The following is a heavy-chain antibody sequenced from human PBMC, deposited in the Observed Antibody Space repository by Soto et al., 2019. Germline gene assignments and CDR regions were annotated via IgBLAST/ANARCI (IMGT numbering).Heavy chain of an antibody. CDR3: ARRTYCTNGVCYSGMDV. V-gene: IGHV5-51*01. Sequence: GESLKISCKGSGYSFTSYCIGSVRQMPGKGLEWMGIIYPGDSDTRYSPSFQGQVTISADKSISTAYLQWSSLKASDTAMYYCARRTYCTNGVCYSGMDVWGQGTTVTVSS. D-gene: IGHD2-8*01. CDR2: IYPGDSDT. J-gene: IGHJ6*02. CDR1: GYSFTSYC.